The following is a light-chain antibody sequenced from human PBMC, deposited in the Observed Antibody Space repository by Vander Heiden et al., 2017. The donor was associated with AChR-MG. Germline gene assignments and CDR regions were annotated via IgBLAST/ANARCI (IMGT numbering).Light chain of an antibody. CDR1: QSISNY. J-gene: IGKJ2*01. CDR3: QQSHSTPYT. Sequence: DIQMTQSPSSLSASVGDRVTITCRASQSISNYLNWYQQKPGKAPKLLIYGASTLQGGAPSRFSGSGFGTDFTLTIGNLRPEDLATYYCQQSHSTPYTFGQGTKLEIK. CDR2: GAS. V-gene: IGKV1-39*01.